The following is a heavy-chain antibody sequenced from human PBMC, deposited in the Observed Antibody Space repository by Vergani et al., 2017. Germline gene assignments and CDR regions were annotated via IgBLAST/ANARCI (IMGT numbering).Heavy chain of an antibody. CDR1: GFTFSSYA. D-gene: IGHD2-2*01. Sequence: EVQLLESGGGLVQPGGSLRLSCAASGFTFSSYAMSWVRQAPGKGLEWVSVISGSGGSTYYADSVKGRFTISRDNSKNTLYLQMNSLRAEDTAVYYCAKNVVVVPAATAPNWFDPWGQGTLVTVSS. J-gene: IGHJ5*02. V-gene: IGHV3-23*01. CDR3: AKNVVVVPAATAPNWFDP. CDR2: ISGSGGST.